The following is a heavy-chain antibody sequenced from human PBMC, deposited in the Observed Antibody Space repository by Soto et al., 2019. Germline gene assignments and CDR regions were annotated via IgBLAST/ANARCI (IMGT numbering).Heavy chain of an antibody. Sequence: ASVKVSCKASGYTFTNSGISWVRQAPGQGLEWMGWIGAYNGHTKYAQKLQGRVTMTTDTSTSTAYMELRSLKSDDTAVYYCAREDYYDSSGYLPVRYYFGMDVWGQGPTVTVSS. CDR1: GYTFTNSG. CDR2: IGAYNGHT. V-gene: IGHV1-18*01. D-gene: IGHD3-22*01. J-gene: IGHJ6*02. CDR3: AREDYYDSSGYLPVRYYFGMDV.